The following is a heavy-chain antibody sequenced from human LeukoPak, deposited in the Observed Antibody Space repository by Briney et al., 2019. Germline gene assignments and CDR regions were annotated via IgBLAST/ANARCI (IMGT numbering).Heavy chain of an antibody. CDR3: ARGGVLLWFGEEDWFDP. V-gene: IGHV4-59*12. CDR2: IYYSGST. CDR1: GGSISSYY. D-gene: IGHD3-10*01. J-gene: IGHJ5*02. Sequence: SETLSLTCTVSGGSISSYYWSWIRQPPGKGLEWIGYIYYSGSTNYNPSLKSRVTMSVDTSKNHFSLKLTSVTAADTAVYYCARGGVLLWFGEEDWFDPWGQGTLVTVSS.